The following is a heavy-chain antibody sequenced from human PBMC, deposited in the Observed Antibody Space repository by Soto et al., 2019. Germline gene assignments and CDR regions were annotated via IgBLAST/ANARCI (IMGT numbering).Heavy chain of an antibody. CDR3: ARDIVVVVAATDYYYYYMDV. CDR2: ISAYNGNT. D-gene: IGHD2-15*01. Sequence: ASVKVSCKASGYTFTSYGISWVRQAPGQGLEWMGWISAYNGNTNYAQKLQGRVTMTTDTSTSTAYMEPRSLRSDDTAVYYCARDIVVVVAATDYYYYYMDVWGKGTTVTVSS. J-gene: IGHJ6*03. V-gene: IGHV1-18*01. CDR1: GYTFTSYG.